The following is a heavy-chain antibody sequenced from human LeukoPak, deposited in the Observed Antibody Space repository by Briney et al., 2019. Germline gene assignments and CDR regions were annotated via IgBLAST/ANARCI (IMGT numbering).Heavy chain of an antibody. V-gene: IGHV3-23*01. Sequence: GGSLRLSCAASGFTFSSYAMSWDRQAPGKGLEWVSAISGSGGSTYYADAVKGRFTISRDNSKNTLYLQMNSLRAEDTAVYYCAKDLPRDFWSGLIYYFDYWGQGTLLTVSS. CDR1: GFTFSSYA. CDR2: ISGSGGST. J-gene: IGHJ4*02. CDR3: AKDLPRDFWSGLIYYFDY. D-gene: IGHD3-3*01.